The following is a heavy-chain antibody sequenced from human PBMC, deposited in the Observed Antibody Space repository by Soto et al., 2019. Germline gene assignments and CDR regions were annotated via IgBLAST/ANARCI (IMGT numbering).Heavy chain of an antibody. D-gene: IGHD2-2*01. Sequence: SETLSLTCAVYGGSFSGYYWSWIRQPPGKGLEWIGEINHSGSTNYNPSLKSRVTISVDTSKNQFSLKLSSVTAADTAVYCCARVDPIVVVPAALRSSWFDPWGQGTLVTVSS. CDR3: ARVDPIVVVPAALRSSWFDP. V-gene: IGHV4-34*01. CDR2: INHSGST. J-gene: IGHJ5*02. CDR1: GGSFSGYY.